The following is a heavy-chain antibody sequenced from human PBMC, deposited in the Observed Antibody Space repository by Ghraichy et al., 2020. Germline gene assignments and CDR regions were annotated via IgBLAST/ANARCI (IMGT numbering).Heavy chain of an antibody. D-gene: IGHD1-26*01. J-gene: IGHJ4*02. CDR3: ATSGPYSGSPLDY. CDR1: GFTFSSYW. V-gene: IGHV3-7*03. Sequence: GGSLRLSCAASGFTFSSYWMSWVRQAPGKGLEWVANIKQDGSEKYYVDSVKGRFTISRDNAKNSLYLQMNSLRAEDTAVYYCATSGPYSGSPLDYWGQGTLVTVSS. CDR2: IKQDGSEK.